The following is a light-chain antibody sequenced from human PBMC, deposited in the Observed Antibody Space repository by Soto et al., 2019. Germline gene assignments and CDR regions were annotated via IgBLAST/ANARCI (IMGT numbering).Light chain of an antibody. CDR2: DVT. J-gene: IGLJ3*02. CDR1: SSDVGTYNY. CDR3: WSYAATYTWV. Sequence: QSALTQPRSVSGSPGQSVTISCTGTSSDVGTYNYVCWYQQHPGKVPKLIIYDVTQRPSGVPDRFSGSKSGNTASLTISGLQAEDEADYYCWSYAATYTWVFGGGTKLTVL. V-gene: IGLV2-11*01.